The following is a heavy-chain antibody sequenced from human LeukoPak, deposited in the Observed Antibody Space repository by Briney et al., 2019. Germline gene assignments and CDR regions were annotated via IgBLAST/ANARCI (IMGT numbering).Heavy chain of an antibody. CDR2: IYTSGST. V-gene: IGHV4-4*07. J-gene: IGHJ4*02. D-gene: IGHD1-14*01. Sequence: AETLSLTCTVSGGSISSYYWSWTRQPAGKGLEWIGRIYTSGSTNYSPSLKSRVTMSVDTSKNQFSLKLSPVTAADTAVYYCARGYPGGPEYFDYWGQGTLVTVPS. CDR3: ARGYPGGPEYFDY. CDR1: GGSISSYY.